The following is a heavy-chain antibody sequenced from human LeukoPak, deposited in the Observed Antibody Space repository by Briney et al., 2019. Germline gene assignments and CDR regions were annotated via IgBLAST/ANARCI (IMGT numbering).Heavy chain of an antibody. Sequence: ASVKVSCKVSGYTFTSYDINWVRQATGQGLEWMGWMNPNSGNTGYAQKFQGRVTITRNTSISTAYMELSSLRSEDTAVYYCARSRSGSSPDAFDIWGQGTMVTVSS. CDR1: GYTFTSYD. J-gene: IGHJ3*02. V-gene: IGHV1-8*03. CDR2: MNPNSGNT. D-gene: IGHD1-26*01. CDR3: ARSRSGSSPDAFDI.